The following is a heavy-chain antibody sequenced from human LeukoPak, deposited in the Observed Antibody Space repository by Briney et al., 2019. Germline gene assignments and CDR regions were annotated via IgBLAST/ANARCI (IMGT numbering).Heavy chain of an antibody. J-gene: IGHJ5*02. CDR1: GFTFTNAW. CDR2: IKSKADGGAT. Sequence: GGSLRLSCAASGFTFTNAWMSWVRQAPGKGLEWVGRIKSKADGGATDYAAPVKGRFTILRDDSKNTLYLRMSSLKTEDSAVYYCTTEQQLVLVRFDPWGQGTLVTVSS. V-gene: IGHV3-15*01. CDR3: TTEQQLVLVRFDP. D-gene: IGHD6-13*01.